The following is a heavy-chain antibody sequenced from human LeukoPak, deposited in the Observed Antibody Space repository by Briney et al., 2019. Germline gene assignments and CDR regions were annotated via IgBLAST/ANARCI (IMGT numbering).Heavy chain of an antibody. Sequence: QPGGSLRLSCAASGFTFSTYWMMWVRQAPGKGLEWVANINEDGSEKYYADSVEGRFTISRDNAKNSLDLQMSSLNAEDTAVYYCARSKIDYWGQGTLVTVSS. D-gene: IGHD4-11*01. CDR2: INEDGSEK. CDR1: GFTFSTYW. J-gene: IGHJ4*02. V-gene: IGHV3-7*01. CDR3: ARSKIDY.